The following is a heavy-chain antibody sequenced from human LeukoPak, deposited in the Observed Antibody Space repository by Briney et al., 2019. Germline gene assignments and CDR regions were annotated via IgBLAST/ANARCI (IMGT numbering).Heavy chain of an antibody. CDR1: GFTFSTYV. D-gene: IGHD1-26*01. CDR2: ISHDGSNK. Sequence: GGSLRLSCAASGFTFSTYVMHWVRHAPGKGLEWVAVISHDGSNKYYADSVKGRFTISRDNSKNTLYLQMNSLRAEDTAVYYCANREPHNFDSWGQGTLVTVSS. V-gene: IGHV3-30-3*01. J-gene: IGHJ4*02. CDR3: ANREPHNFDS.